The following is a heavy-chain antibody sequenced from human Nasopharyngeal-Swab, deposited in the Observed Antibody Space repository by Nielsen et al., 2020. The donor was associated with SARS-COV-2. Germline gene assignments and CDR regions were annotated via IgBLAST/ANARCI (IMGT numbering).Heavy chain of an antibody. CDR2: KSTRGTRT. V-gene: IGHV3-11*01. J-gene: IGHJ6*02. CDR3: AREKGYQVLLDYYYHGLDV. D-gene: IGHD3-10*01. Sequence: RVSLRLSCVAPGFTFSDYYMAWIRLAQGKGLEWVTYKSTRGTRTDSANSVKSRFTISRDNANTLLYLQMSSLRGEDTAVYFCAREKGYQVLLDYYYHGLDVWCHGTAVTVSS. CDR1: GFTFSDYY.